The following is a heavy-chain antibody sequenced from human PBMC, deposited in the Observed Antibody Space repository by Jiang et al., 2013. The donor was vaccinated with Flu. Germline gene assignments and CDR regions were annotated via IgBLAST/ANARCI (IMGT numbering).Heavy chain of an antibody. J-gene: IGHJ4*02. Sequence: QTLTLTCTFSGFSLSSPGMYVSWIRQPPGKALEWLAVIDWDDYKYYSTSLKTRLTVSKDTSKDQVVLTMTNVDPVDTATYYCARGGTSWKGFDYWGQGTLVTVSS. CDR1: GFSLSSPGMY. CDR2: IDWDDYK. D-gene: IGHD6-13*01. V-gene: IGHV2-70*01. CDR3: ARGGTSWKGFDY.